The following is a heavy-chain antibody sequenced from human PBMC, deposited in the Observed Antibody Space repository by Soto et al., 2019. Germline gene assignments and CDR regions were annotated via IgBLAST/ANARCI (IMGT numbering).Heavy chain of an antibody. D-gene: IGHD3-10*01. J-gene: IGHJ3*01. CDR1: GGSISSGDYY. V-gene: IGHV4-30-4*01. Sequence: SETLSLTCTVSGGSISSGDYYWSWIRQPPGKGLEWIGYIYYSGSTYYNQSLKSRVTISVDTSKNQFSLKLSSVTAADTAVYYCARVWGGAFDFWGQGTMVTVSS. CDR3: ARVWGGAFDF. CDR2: IYYSGST.